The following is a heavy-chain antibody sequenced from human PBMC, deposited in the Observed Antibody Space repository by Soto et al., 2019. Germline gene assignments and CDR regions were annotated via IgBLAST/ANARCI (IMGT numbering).Heavy chain of an antibody. CDR1: GYTFTSYY. V-gene: IGHV1-46*01. CDR3: ARVPAVIDGPFDI. Sequence: ASVKVSCKASGYTFTSYYMHWVRQAPRQGLEWMGIINPSGGSTSYAQKFQGRVTMTRDTSTSTVYMELSSLRSEDTAVYYCARVPAVIDGPFDIWGQGTMVTVSS. J-gene: IGHJ3*02. D-gene: IGHD3-22*01. CDR2: INPSGGST.